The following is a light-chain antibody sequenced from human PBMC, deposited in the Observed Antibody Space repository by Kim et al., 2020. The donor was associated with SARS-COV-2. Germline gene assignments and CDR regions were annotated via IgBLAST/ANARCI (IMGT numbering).Light chain of an antibody. J-gene: IGKJ1*01. CDR3: QQSYSTPWT. CDR2: AAS. V-gene: IGKV1-39*01. Sequence: DIQMTQSPSSLSASVGDRVTITCRASQSISSYLNWYQQKPGKAPKVLIYAASSLQSGVPSRFSGSGSGTDFTLTISSLQPEDFGTYYCQQSYSTPWTFGQGTKVEIK. CDR1: QSISSY.